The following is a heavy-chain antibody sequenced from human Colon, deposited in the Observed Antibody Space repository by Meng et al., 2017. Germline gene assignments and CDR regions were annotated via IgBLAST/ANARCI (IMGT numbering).Heavy chain of an antibody. D-gene: IGHD2-15*01. V-gene: IGHV1-69*08. CDR3: ARGGSALTIMGSLDP. Sequence: QVQLVQSGAEVKKPGSSVNVSCKASGGTFSTYHFVWVRQAPGRGLEWMGRIIPAVGSAKYAQRFQGRVTITADIATNTAYMELRSLRSDDTAVYYCARGGSALTIMGSLDPWGQGTLVTVSS. J-gene: IGHJ5*02. CDR1: GGTFSTYH. CDR2: IIPAVGSA.